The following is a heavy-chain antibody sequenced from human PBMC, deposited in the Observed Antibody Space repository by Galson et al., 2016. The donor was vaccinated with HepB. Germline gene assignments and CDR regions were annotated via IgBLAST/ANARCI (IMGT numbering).Heavy chain of an antibody. CDR2: VKQDGSEK. Sequence: SLRLSCAASGFPLSSFWMNWVRQAPGKGLQWVANVKQDGSEKYYAESVKGRFTISRDNARNSMFLQMSSLRPDDTAVYYCGRAQWIPARRAAYFDYWGQGSLVTVSS. CDR1: GFPLSSFW. J-gene: IGHJ4*02. V-gene: IGHV3-7*04. CDR3: GRAQWIPARRAAYFDY. D-gene: IGHD5-18*01.